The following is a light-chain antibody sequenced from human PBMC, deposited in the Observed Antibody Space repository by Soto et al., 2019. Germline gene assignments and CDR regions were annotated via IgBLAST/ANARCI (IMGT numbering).Light chain of an antibody. CDR1: QSISSQ. V-gene: IGKV3-15*01. CDR2: GAS. CDR3: QQCNIWPYT. Sequence: IGMTQSPATLSASPGERVTLSCRASQSISSQLAWYQQKPGQPPRLLIYGASTRATGVPARFSGTGSGTEFTLTISSLQSEDFALYSCQQCNIWPYTFGQGTKLEIK. J-gene: IGKJ2*01.